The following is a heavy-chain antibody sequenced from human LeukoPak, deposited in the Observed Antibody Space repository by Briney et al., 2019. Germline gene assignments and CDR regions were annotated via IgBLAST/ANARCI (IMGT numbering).Heavy chain of an antibody. J-gene: IGHJ6*02. CDR3: GRDLTTVNWDYYYGMDV. CDR1: GFTFSSYA. D-gene: IGHD4-17*01. Sequence: GRSLRLSCAASGFTFSSYAMHWVRQAPGKGLEWVAVISYDGSNKYYADSVKGRFTISRDNSKNTLYLQMNSLRAEDTAVYYCGRDLTTVNWDYYYGMDVWGQGTTVTVSS. CDR2: ISYDGSNK. V-gene: IGHV3-30-3*01.